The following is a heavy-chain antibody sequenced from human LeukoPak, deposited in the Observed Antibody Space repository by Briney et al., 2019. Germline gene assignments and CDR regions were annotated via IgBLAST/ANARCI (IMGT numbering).Heavy chain of an antibody. Sequence: PGGSLRLSCATSGFTFSNYGMHWVRQAPGKGLEWVAFIRFDGSTKYYADSVKGRFTISRDNSKNTFYLQMNSLRGGDTAVYYCAREDTGYSYGYGPIDYWGQGTLVTVSS. CDR1: GFTFSNYG. CDR3: AREDTGYSYGYGPIDY. J-gene: IGHJ4*02. V-gene: IGHV3-30*02. CDR2: IRFDGSTK. D-gene: IGHD5-18*01.